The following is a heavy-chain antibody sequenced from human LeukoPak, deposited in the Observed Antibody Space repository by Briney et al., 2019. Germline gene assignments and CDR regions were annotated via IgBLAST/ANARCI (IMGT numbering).Heavy chain of an antibody. CDR2: ISSSGSTI. CDR1: GFTLSSYA. Sequence: TGGSLRLSCAASGFTLSSYAMNWVRQAPGKGLEWVSYISSSGSTIYYADSVKGRFTISRHNSKNTLYLQMNSLRAEDTAVYYCARNGDLFDYWGQGTLVTVSS. CDR3: ARNGDLFDY. V-gene: IGHV3-48*01. J-gene: IGHJ4*02. D-gene: IGHD4-17*01.